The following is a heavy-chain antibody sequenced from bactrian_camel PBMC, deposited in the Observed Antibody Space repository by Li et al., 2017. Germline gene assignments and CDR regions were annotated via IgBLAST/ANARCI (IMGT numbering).Heavy chain of an antibody. V-gene: IGHV3-2*01. J-gene: IGHJ4*01. CDR2: VNDDNRDT. CDR1: GFTSVSYY. Sequence: VQLVESGGGSVQAGGSLRLSCAASGFTSVSYYWGWFRQAPGKGLEWVSNVNDDNRDTYYADSVKGRFTVSRDDARNTVYLQMNNLKSEDTALYYCATDRRMSGMWEYTYWGQGTQVTVS. CDR3: ATDRRMSGMWEYTY.